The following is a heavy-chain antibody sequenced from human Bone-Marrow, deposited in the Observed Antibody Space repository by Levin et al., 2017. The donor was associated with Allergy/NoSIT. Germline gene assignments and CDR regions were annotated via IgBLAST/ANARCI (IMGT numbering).Heavy chain of an antibody. CDR2: MSYDGTIE. Sequence: GSLRLSCVGSGFDFSDYGIHWVRQAPGRGLEWVAVMSYDGTIEYYVDSVKGRFSISRDNSRNTVFLEMDSLRTEDTAAYHCAKSGRDYSSGTYHDSHYGMDVWGQGTTVTVSS. J-gene: IGHJ6*02. CDR3: AKSGRDYSSGTYHDSHYGMDV. V-gene: IGHV3-30*18. D-gene: IGHD1-14*01. CDR1: GFDFSDYG.